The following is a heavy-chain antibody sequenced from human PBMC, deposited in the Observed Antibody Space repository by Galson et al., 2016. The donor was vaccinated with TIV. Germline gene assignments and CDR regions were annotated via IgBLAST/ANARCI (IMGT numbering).Heavy chain of an antibody. CDR1: GDSVSSNSAA. Sequence: CAISGDSVSSNSAAWNWIRQSPSRGLEWLGRTYCRSRCYYDYAVSMKSRITIESDTSKNQFSLQLNSVTSEDTAVYYCARAAGRNGATCHATCETFDIWGQGTMVTVSS. CDR3: ARAAGRNGATCHATCETFDI. CDR2: TYCRSRCYY. J-gene: IGHJ3*02. V-gene: IGHV6-1*01. D-gene: IGHD3-10*01.